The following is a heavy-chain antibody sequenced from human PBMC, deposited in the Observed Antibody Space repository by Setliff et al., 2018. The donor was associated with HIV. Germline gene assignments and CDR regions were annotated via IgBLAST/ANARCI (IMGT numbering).Heavy chain of an antibody. CDR3: ARDRHYSGLGSYGP. V-gene: IGHV4-4*07. CDR2: IFRSGTT. J-gene: IGHJ5*02. CDR1: GGSFGDYH. Sequence: SETLSLTCTLSGGSFGDYHWSWIRQPAGRGLEWIGRIFRSGTTDYKFSLKSRVTISIDTSRNQFSLRLTSVTAEDPAVYYCARDRHYSGLGSYGPWGPGTLVTVSS. D-gene: IGHD3-10*01.